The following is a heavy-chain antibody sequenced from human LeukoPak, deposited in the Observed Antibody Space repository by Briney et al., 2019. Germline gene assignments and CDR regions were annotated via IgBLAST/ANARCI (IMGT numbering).Heavy chain of an antibody. J-gene: IGHJ6*03. CDR2: ISNGSGNR. V-gene: IGHV3-48*01. CDR3: ARAAKWEFYHYYMDV. CDR1: EFTFSSYS. Sequence: PGGSLRLSCVASEFTFSSYSMIWVRQAPGKGLEWISYISNGSGNRHYADSVKGRFTISRDNAKNLLYLQMNNLRADDTAVYYCARAAKWEFYHYYMDVWGKGTTVAVSS. D-gene: IGHD1-26*01.